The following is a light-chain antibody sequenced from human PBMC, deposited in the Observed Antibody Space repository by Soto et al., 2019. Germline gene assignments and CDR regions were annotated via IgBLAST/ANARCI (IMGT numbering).Light chain of an antibody. Sequence: EIVLTQSTGTLSLSPGERATLSCRASQSINSRYLAWYQQKPGQAPRLLIYGASSRATGIPDRFSGSGSGTDFPLTISRLEPEDFAVYYCQQFGSSPGFTFGAGTKVDIK. J-gene: IGKJ3*01. V-gene: IGKV3-20*01. CDR3: QQFGSSPGFT. CDR2: GAS. CDR1: QSINSRY.